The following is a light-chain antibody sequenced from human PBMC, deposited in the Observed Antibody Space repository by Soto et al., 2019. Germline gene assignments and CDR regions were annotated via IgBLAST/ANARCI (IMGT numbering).Light chain of an antibody. CDR1: QAISSY. V-gene: IGKV1-9*01. J-gene: IGKJ1*01. Sequence: IQLTQSPSSLSASVGDRVTITCRASQAISSYLAWYQQKPGRAPNLLIYGASTLQSGVPSRFSGSGSGTDFTLTISSLQPEDFATYYCQQLNSYPRTFGQGTKVEI. CDR2: GAS. CDR3: QQLNSYPRT.